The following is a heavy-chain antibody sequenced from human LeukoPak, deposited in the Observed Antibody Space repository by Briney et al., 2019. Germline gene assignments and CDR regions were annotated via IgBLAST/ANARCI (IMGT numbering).Heavy chain of an antibody. J-gene: IGHJ4*02. CDR1: GFTFSSYA. Sequence: PGRSLRLSCAASGFTFSSYAMHWVRQAPGKGLEWVAVISYDGSNKYYADSVKGRFTISRDNSKNTLYLQMNSLRAEDTAVYYCARERLRRGGYSITYYWGQGTLVTVSS. D-gene: IGHD6-13*01. V-gene: IGHV3-30-3*01. CDR2: ISYDGSNK. CDR3: ARERLRRGGYSITYY.